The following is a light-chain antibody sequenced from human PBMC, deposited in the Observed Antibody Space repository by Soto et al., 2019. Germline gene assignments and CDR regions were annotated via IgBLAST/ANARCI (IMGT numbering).Light chain of an antibody. CDR1: SSDVGAYNY. Sequence: QSVLTQPPSASGSPGQSVTISCTGTSSDVGAYNYVSWYQQLPGKAPKLIIYEVSKRPSGVPDLFSGSKSGNTASLTVSVLQAEDEADYYCTSYAGTYSFFYVFGTGTKVTVL. V-gene: IGLV2-8*01. CDR3: TSYAGTYSFFYV. J-gene: IGLJ1*01. CDR2: EVS.